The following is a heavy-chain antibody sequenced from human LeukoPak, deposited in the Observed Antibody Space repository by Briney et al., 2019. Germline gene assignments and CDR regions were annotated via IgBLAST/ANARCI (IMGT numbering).Heavy chain of an antibody. Sequence: PGGSLRLSCAASGFTFKIYTINWVRQAPGKGLEWVSSISSSSNHVYVADSLKGRFTIVRDNAKNSVYLQMNGLRAEDTAVYYCARSRNYDFWSGSKYYFDYWGQGTLVTVSS. J-gene: IGHJ4*02. V-gene: IGHV3-21*06. CDR1: GFTFKIYT. D-gene: IGHD3-3*01. CDR2: ISSSSNHV. CDR3: ARSRNYDFWSGSKYYFDY.